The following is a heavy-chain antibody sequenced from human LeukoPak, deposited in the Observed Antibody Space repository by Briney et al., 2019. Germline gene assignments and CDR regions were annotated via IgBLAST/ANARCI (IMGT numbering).Heavy chain of an antibody. J-gene: IGHJ4*02. Sequence: WASVKVSCKASGGTFSSYAISWVRQAPGQGLEWMGRIIPNFGTANYAQKFQGRVTITTDESTSTAYMELSSLRSEDTAVYYCARADITMVRGVYFDYWGQGTLVTVSS. V-gene: IGHV1-69*05. CDR1: GGTFSSYA. CDR3: ARADITMVRGVYFDY. D-gene: IGHD3-10*01. CDR2: IIPNFGTA.